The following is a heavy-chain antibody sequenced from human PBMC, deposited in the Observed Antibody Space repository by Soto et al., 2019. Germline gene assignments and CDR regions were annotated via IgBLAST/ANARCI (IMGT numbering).Heavy chain of an antibody. J-gene: IGHJ3*02. Sequence: QITLKESGPTLVKPTQTLTLTCTFSGFSLSTSGVGVGWIRQPPGKALEWLALIYWDDDKRYSPSLKSRLTITKATAKTQVVLTITNMDPVDTATYYCAHGYDYVCGSYRHPGAFDIWCHGTMVTVSS. D-gene: IGHD3-16*02. CDR3: AHGYDYVCGSYRHPGAFDI. V-gene: IGHV2-5*02. CDR1: GFSLSTSGVG. CDR2: IYWDDDK.